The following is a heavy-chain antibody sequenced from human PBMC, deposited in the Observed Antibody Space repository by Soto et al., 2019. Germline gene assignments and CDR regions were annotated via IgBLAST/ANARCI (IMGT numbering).Heavy chain of an antibody. CDR3: XRVMAAMQNWLDP. J-gene: IGHJ5*02. CDR1: GGSISNVGYF. CDR2: IYHTGTT. Sequence: QVQLQESGPGLVKPSQTLSLTCTVSGGSISNVGYFWSWIRQPPGKGLEWIGFIYHTGTTYYNSSLRSRXXIXIDTSKSQFSLKLNSXTAAXXXXYYXXRVMAAMQNWLDPWGXGTLVTVSP. D-gene: IGHD2-2*01. V-gene: IGHV4-30-4*01.